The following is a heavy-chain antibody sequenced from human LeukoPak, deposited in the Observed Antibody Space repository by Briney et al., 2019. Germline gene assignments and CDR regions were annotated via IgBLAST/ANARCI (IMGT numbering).Heavy chain of an antibody. Sequence: GSLRLSCAASGFTFSSYWMSWVRQAPGKGLEWVSSIYSGGSTYYADSVKGRFTISRDNSKNTLYLQMNSLRAEDTAVYYCARGPPMARGYFDYWGQGTLVTVSS. CDR1: GFTFSSYW. D-gene: IGHD3-10*01. CDR3: ARGPPMARGYFDY. V-gene: IGHV3-66*01. CDR2: IYSGGST. J-gene: IGHJ4*02.